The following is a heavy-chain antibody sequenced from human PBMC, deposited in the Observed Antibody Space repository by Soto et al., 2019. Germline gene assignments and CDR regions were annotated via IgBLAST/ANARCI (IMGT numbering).Heavy chain of an antibody. CDR1: GFTFSSYW. CDR3: AVAVAGPTAIGY. V-gene: IGHV3-74*01. CDR2: INSDGSST. J-gene: IGHJ4*02. D-gene: IGHD6-19*01. Sequence: EVQLVESGGGLGQPGGSLRLSCAASGFTFSSYWMHWVRQAPGKGLMWVSRINSDGSSTSYADSVKGRFTISRDNAKNTLYLQMNSLRAEDTAVYYCAVAVAGPTAIGYWGQGTLVTVSS.